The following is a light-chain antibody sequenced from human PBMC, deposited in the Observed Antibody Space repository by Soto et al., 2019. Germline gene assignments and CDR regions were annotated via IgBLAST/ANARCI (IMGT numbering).Light chain of an antibody. J-gene: IGKJ4*01. V-gene: IGKV1-5*03. CDR1: QSISTW. CDR3: QQYNTYPLT. CDR2: KAS. Sequence: DIQMTQSPSTLSASVGDRVTITCRASQSISTWLAWYQQKPGKAPKLLIYKASSLESGVSSRFSGSGSGTEFTLTISGLQPDDFATYYCQQYNTYPLTFGGGTTVEIK.